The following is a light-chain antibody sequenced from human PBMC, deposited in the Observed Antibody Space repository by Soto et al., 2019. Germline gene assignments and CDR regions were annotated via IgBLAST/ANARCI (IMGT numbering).Light chain of an antibody. V-gene: IGLV2-11*01. CDR1: TNDVGNYNY. Sequence: QSALTQPRSVSGSPGQSVTISCTGTTNDVGNYNYVSWYQQHPSKDPKLMIYDVTKRPSGVPDRFSGSKSGNTASLTIAGLQAEDEADYYCCSYAGGYSYVFGTGTKLTVL. CDR3: CSYAGGYSYV. CDR2: DVT. J-gene: IGLJ1*01.